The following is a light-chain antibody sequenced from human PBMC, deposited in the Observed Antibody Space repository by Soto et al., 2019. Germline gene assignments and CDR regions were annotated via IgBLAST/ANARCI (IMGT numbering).Light chain of an antibody. CDR2: XNN. V-gene: IGLV1-47*02. J-gene: IGLJ1*01. CDR3: SSWDGSLSGYV. Sequence: QSVLTQPPSASGTPGQGATISFSGSSSNIGSNYVYWYQQLTGTXPKLLIXXNNQRPSGVPDRFSASKSGTSASLAIRGLRSDDEADYYCSSWDGSLSGYVFGAGTKVTVL. CDR1: SSNIGSNY.